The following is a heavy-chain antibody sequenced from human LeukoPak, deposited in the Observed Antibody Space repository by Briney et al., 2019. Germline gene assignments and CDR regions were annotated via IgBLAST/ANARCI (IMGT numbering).Heavy chain of an antibody. Sequence: GGSLRLSCAASGFTFNYYWLTWVRQAPGKGLEWVANIQQGGSGKYYVDSVKGRFIISRDNAKNSLYLQMNSLRAEDTAVYYCARVRKLRTRGVMDPLDYWGQGTLVTVSS. V-gene: IGHV3-7*01. CDR1: GFTFNYYW. D-gene: IGHD3-10*01. CDR2: IQQGGSGK. CDR3: ARVRKLRTRGVMDPLDY. J-gene: IGHJ4*02.